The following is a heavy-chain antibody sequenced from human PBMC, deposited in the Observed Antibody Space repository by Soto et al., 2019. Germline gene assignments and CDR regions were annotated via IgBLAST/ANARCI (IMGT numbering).Heavy chain of an antibody. J-gene: IGHJ6*02. Sequence: ASVKVSCKASGYTFTSYYMHWVRQAPGQGLEWMGITNPSGGSTSYAQKFQGRVTMTRDTSTSTVYMELSSLRSEDTAVYYCARDRDTAMKSEFYYGMDVWGQGTTVTVSS. CDR1: GYTFTSYY. CDR3: ARDRDTAMKSEFYYGMDV. D-gene: IGHD5-18*01. CDR2: TNPSGGST. V-gene: IGHV1-46*01.